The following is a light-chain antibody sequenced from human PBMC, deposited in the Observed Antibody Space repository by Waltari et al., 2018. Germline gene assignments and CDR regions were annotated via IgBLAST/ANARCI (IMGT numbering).Light chain of an antibody. J-gene: IGKJ4*01. V-gene: IGKV3-11*01. CDR3: QQRYNWPPLT. CDR2: DAS. CDR1: QTICTY. Sequence: VVLTQSPVTLSLSPGETATLSCRARQTICTYLACDQHKLGQFPRFLISDASTRAPGIPSTFSGSCSGTDFTLTISGLEAEDSAFYYCQQRYNWPPLTFGGATKVQTK.